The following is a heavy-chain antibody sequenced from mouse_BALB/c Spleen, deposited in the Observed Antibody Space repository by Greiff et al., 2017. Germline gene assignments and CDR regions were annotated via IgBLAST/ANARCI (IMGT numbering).Heavy chain of an antibody. J-gene: IGHJ3*01. D-gene: IGHD2-2*01. CDR3: ASLHYGYDEAWFAY. CDR2: ISYSGST. Sequence: VQLKESGPSLVKPSQTLSLTCSVTGDSITSGYWNWIRKFPGNKLEYMGYISYSGSTYYNPSLKSRISITRDTSKNQYYLQLNSVTTEDTATYYCASLHYGYDEAWFAYWGQGTLVTVSA. V-gene: IGHV3-8*02. CDR1: GDSITSGY.